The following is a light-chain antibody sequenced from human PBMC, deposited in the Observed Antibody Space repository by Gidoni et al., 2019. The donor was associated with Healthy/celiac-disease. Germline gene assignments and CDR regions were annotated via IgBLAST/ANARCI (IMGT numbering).Light chain of an antibody. CDR3: MQALQTPPT. V-gene: IGKV2-28*01. Sequence: DIVMTHSPLSLPVTPGEPASISCRSSQSLLHSNGYNYLDWYLQKPGQSPQLLINLGSNRASGVPDRFSGSGSGTDFTLKISRVEAEDVGVYYCMQALQTPPTFGGGTKVEIK. CDR1: QSLLHSNGYNY. CDR2: LGS. J-gene: IGKJ4*02.